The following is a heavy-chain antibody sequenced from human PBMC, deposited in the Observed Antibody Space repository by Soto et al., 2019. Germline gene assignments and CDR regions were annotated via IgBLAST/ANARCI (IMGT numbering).Heavy chain of an antibody. Sequence: QVQLVQSVAEVKKPGSSVKVSCKAPGGTFSSYAISWVRQAPGQGLEWTGGIIPIFGTAKYAQKFQGRVTITADESTSTGYMELSSLRSEDTAVYYCARSQGGSSSLDIYYYYYYGMDVWGQGTTVTVSS. J-gene: IGHJ6*02. CDR1: GGTFSSYA. V-gene: IGHV1-69*01. CDR2: IIPIFGTA. CDR3: ARSQGGSSSLDIYYYYYYGMDV. D-gene: IGHD2-15*01.